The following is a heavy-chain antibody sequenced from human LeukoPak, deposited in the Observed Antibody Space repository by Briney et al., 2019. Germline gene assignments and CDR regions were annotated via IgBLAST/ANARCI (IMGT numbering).Heavy chain of an antibody. V-gene: IGHV1-69*01. D-gene: IGHD6-13*01. CDR1: GGTFSSYA. Sequence: ASVKVSCKASGGTFSSYAISWVRQAPGQGLEWMGGIIPIFGTANYAQKFQGRVTITADESTSTAYMELSSLRSEDTAVYYCALLAAAGIPFDYWGQGTTVTVSS. J-gene: IGHJ4*03. CDR3: ALLAAAGIPFDY. CDR2: IIPIFGTA.